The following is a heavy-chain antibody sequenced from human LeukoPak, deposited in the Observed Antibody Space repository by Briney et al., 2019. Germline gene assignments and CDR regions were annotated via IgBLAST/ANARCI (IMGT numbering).Heavy chain of an antibody. D-gene: IGHD6-13*01. J-gene: IGHJ4*02. CDR3: ARGPMGAAALY. Sequence: ASVKVPCKASGCTFTNFDINWVRQAPGQGLEWMGWMNPVSGNAGSAQKFQGRITLTRDTSINTAYMELSSLRSDDTAFYCARGPMGAAALYWGQGTLVTVSS. CDR2: MNPVSGNA. V-gene: IGHV1-8*01. CDR1: GCTFTNFD.